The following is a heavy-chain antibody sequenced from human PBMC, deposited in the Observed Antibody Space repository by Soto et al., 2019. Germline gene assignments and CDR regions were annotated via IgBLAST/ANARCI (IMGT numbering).Heavy chain of an antibody. CDR1: GYSFTTYW. D-gene: IGHD2-8*01. CDR2: IDPTDSYT. J-gene: IGHJ4*02. CDR3: ARHHGRHDIALVVSADDFGS. V-gene: IGHV5-10-1*01. Sequence: PGESLKISCQTSGYSFTTYWISWVRQMPGKGLEWMGTIDPTDSYTNYNPSFEGHVTISADKSISAAYLMWSSLKASDTAIYYCARHHGRHDIALVVSADDFGSWGQGTLVTVS.